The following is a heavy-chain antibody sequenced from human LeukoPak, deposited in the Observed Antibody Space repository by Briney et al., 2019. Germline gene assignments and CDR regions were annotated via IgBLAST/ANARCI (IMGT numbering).Heavy chain of an antibody. CDR3: ARGDYYYYYYVDV. J-gene: IGHJ6*03. CDR1: GYIFTTYY. CDR2: INPRGGST. V-gene: IGHV1-46*01. Sequence: ASVKISCKASGYIFTTYYMHWLRQAPGQGPEWMGIINPRGGSTDYAQKFQGRVTITADKSTSTAYMELSSLRSEDTAVYYCARGDYYYYYYVDVWGKGTTVTVSS.